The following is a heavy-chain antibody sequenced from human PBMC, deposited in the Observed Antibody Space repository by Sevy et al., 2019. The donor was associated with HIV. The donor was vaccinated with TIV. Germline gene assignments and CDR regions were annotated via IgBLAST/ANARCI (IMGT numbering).Heavy chain of an antibody. V-gene: IGHV3-23*01. CDR3: AKDAIRGDYDYFDY. CDR2: ISYSGGST. D-gene: IGHD4-17*01. CDR1: GFTFSSSA. Sequence: GGSLRLSCAASGFTFSSSAMSWVHQAPGKGLEWVSAISYSGGSTYYADSVKGRFTISRDNSKNMLYLQMNSLRAEDTAVYYCAKDAIRGDYDYFDYWGQGTLVTVSS. J-gene: IGHJ4*02.